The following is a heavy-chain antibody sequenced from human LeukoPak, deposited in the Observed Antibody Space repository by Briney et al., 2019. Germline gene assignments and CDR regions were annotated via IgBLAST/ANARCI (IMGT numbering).Heavy chain of an antibody. CDR3: ARANRVSLYYFAY. Sequence: KASETLSLTCTVSGYSISSGYYWGWIRQPPGKGLEWIGSIYHSGSTYYNPSLKSRVTISVDTSKNQFSLKLSSVTAADTAVYYCARANRVSLYYFAYWGQGTLVTVSS. V-gene: IGHV4-38-2*02. CDR2: IYHSGST. D-gene: IGHD5/OR15-5a*01. J-gene: IGHJ4*02. CDR1: GYSISSGYY.